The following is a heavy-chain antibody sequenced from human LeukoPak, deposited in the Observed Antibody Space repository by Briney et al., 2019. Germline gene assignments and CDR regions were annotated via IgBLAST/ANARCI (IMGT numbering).Heavy chain of an antibody. V-gene: IGHV4-59*01. CDR3: AKEAACFGDLLYYFDY. CDR2: IYYSGST. Sequence: SETLSLTCTVSGGSISSYYWSWIRQPPGKGQEWNGYIYYSGSTNYNPSPKSRVPISVDTSKNQYSLKLSPVTASDTAVYYCAKEAACFGDLLYYFDYWGQGTLVTVSS. J-gene: IGHJ4*02. D-gene: IGHD3-10*01. CDR1: GGSISSYY.